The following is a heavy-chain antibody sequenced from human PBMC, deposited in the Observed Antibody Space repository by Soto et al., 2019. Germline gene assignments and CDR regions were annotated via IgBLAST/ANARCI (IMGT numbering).Heavy chain of an antibody. Sequence: GASVKVSCKASGGTFSSYAISWVRQANGQGLEWMGGIIPIFGTANYAQKFQGRVTITADESTSTAYMELSSLRSEDTAVYYCARGVPSFGIQLWLLDYWGQGTLVTVSS. J-gene: IGHJ4*02. CDR1: GGTFSSYA. V-gene: IGHV1-69*13. CDR3: ARGVPSFGIQLWLLDY. CDR2: IIPIFGTA. D-gene: IGHD5-18*01.